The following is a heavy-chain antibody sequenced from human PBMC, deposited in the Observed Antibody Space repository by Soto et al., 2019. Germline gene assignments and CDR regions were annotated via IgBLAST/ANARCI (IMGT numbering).Heavy chain of an antibody. J-gene: IGHJ6*02. CDR3: ARVGFLEWYVRPYYYYGMDV. D-gene: IGHD3-3*01. CDR2: INHSGST. V-gene: IGHV4-34*01. Sequence: SSETLSLTCAVYGGSFSGYYWSWIRQPPGKGLEWIGEINHSGSTNYNPSLKSRVTISVDTSKNQFSLKLSSVTAADTAVYYCARVGFLEWYVRPYYYYGMDVWGQGTTVTVSS. CDR1: GGSFSGYY.